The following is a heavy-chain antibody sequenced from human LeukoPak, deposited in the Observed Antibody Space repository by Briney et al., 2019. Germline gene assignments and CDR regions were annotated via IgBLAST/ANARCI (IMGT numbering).Heavy chain of an antibody. J-gene: IGHJ4*02. CDR3: VRDRGAFMVPDY. D-gene: IGHD3-3*02. Sequence: PGGSLRLSCAASGFTFSSYWMSWVRQAPGKGLEWVANIKQDGSEKDYVDSVKGRFTISRDNAKNSLYLQMNSLRAEDTAVYYCVRDRGAFMVPDYWGQGTLVTVSS. CDR2: IKQDGSEK. V-gene: IGHV3-7*03. CDR1: GFTFSSYW.